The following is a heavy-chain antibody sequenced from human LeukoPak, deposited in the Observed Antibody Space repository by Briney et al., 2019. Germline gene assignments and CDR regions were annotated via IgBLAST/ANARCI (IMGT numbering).Heavy chain of an antibody. Sequence: SVKVSCKASGGTFSSYTISWVRQAPGQGLEWMGRIIPILGIANYAQKFQGRVTITADKSTSTAYMELSSLRSEDTAVYYCARDRRTAMVYNDAFDIWGQGTMVTVSS. J-gene: IGHJ3*02. V-gene: IGHV1-69*04. CDR3: ARDRRTAMVYNDAFDI. CDR1: GGTFSSYT. D-gene: IGHD5-18*01. CDR2: IIPILGIA.